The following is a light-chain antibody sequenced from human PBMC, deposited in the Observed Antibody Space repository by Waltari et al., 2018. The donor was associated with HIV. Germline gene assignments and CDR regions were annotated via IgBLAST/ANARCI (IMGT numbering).Light chain of an antibody. J-gene: IGLJ3*02. CDR3: CSYAGSHTWV. Sequence: QSALTQPRSVSGSPRQSVTISCTGTNTAVGDYNFVSWYQQHPGKAPKRLIYDVNKGPTGVPDRVSGSKSGNTASLTISALRIDDESDYYCCSYAGSHTWVFGGGTRLTVL. CDR1: NTAVGDYNF. CDR2: DVN. V-gene: IGLV2-11*01.